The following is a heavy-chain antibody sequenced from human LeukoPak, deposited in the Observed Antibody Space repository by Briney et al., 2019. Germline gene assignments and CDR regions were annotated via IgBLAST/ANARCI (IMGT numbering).Heavy chain of an antibody. CDR2: IDWDDDK. CDR3: ARLDCTNGVCQYDY. D-gene: IGHD2-8*01. V-gene: IGHV2-70*20. Sequence: SGPALVKPTQTLTLTCTFSGFSLSTSGMCVSWVRQPPGKALEWLALIDWDDDKYYSTSLKTRLTISKDTSKNQVVLTMTNMDPVDTATYYCARLDCTNGVCQYDYWGQGTLDTVSS. CDR1: GFSLSTSGMC. J-gene: IGHJ4*02.